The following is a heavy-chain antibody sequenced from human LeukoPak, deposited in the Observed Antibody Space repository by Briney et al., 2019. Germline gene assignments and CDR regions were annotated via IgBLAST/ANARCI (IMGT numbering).Heavy chain of an antibody. J-gene: IGHJ4*02. Sequence: PGGSLRLSCAASGFTFSSYSMNWVRQAPGKGLEWVSSISSSSSHIYYADSVKGRFTISRDNAKNSLYLQMRSLRAEGTAVYYCAGGYCSGGTCPGYWGQGTLVIVSS. CDR3: AGGYCSGGTCPGY. D-gene: IGHD2-15*01. V-gene: IGHV3-21*01. CDR2: ISSSSSHI. CDR1: GFTFSSYS.